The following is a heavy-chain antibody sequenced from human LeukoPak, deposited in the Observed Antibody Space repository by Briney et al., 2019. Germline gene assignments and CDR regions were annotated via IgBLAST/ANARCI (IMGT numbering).Heavy chain of an antibody. Sequence: GASVKVSCKASGYTFTSYGISWVRQAPGQGLEWMGWISTYNGKTNHAQKLQGRVTMTTDTSTSTAYMELRSLRSDDTAVYYRARVGIPTYYYYMDVWGKGTTVSVSS. CDR3: ARVGIPTYYYYMDV. J-gene: IGHJ6*03. CDR1: GYTFTSYG. CDR2: ISTYNGKT. V-gene: IGHV1-18*01.